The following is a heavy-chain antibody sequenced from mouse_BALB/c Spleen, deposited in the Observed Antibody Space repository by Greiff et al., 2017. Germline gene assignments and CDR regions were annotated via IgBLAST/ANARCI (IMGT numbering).Heavy chain of an antibody. CDR1: GYAFTNYL. D-gene: IGHD2-4*01. J-gene: IGHJ3*01. CDR3: ARDDYDWFAY. V-gene: IGHV1-54*01. Sequence: QVQLQQSGAELVRPGTSVKVSCKASGYAFTNYLIEWVKQRPGQGLEWIGVINPGSGGTNYNEKFKGKATLTADKSSSTAYMQLSSLTSDDSAVYFCARDDYDWFAYWGQGTLVTVSA. CDR2: INPGSGGT.